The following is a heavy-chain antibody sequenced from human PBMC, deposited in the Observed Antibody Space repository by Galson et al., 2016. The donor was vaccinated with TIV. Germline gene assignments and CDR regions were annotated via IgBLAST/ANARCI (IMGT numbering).Heavy chain of an antibody. J-gene: IGHJ6*02. CDR1: EHTIITYD. V-gene: IGHV1-8*02. D-gene: IGHD3-16*01. CDR2: MNPISGAT. CDR3: ATPAYVTKSPYYYGFDV. Sequence: SVKVSCMASEHTIITYDINWVRQAAGQTLEWMGWMNPISGATGFSQKFRDRLIMTRNLSIATAYMELTSLRSEDTAVYYCATPAYVTKSPYYYGFDVWGQGTTVTVSS.